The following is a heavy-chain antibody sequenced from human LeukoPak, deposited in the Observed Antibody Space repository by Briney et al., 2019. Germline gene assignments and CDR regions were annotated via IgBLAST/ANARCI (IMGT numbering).Heavy chain of an antibody. V-gene: IGHV4-39*07. CDR1: GGAISSSIDF. J-gene: IGHJ4*02. CDR2: VFYNWSA. D-gene: IGHD3-9*01. Sequence: AETLSLTGSVSGGAISSSIDFGGGIRQPPGKGLWGIGSVFYNWSAFYNPSLKSRVTISVATSKNQFSLKLSSVTAADPAVYYCARFLVLRYFDRWGQGTLVTVSS. CDR3: ARFLVLRYFDR.